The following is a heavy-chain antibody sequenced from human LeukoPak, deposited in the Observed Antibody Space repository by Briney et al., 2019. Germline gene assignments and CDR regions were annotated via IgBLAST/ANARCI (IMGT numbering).Heavy chain of an antibody. V-gene: IGHV3-21*04. J-gene: IGHJ4*02. CDR1: GFTFSTYA. CDR2: ISSTSNYI. D-gene: IGHD3-22*01. CDR3: AKDFCTTASCYFDY. Sequence: GGSLRLSCAASGFTFSTYAISWVRQAPGKGLEWVSCISSTSNYIFYADSVRGRFTISRDNAKNSLYLQMNSLRPEDTALYYCAKDFCTTASCYFDYWGRGTLVTVSA.